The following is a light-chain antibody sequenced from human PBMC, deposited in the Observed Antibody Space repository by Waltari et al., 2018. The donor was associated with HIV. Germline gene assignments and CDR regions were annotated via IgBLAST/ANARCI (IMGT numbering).Light chain of an antibody. J-gene: IGLJ3*02. CDR1: ALPKQY. V-gene: IGLV3-25*03. CDR2: KDT. Sequence: SYELTQPPSVSVPPGQTARITCSGDALPKQYAHWYHQKPGQAPVLVIYKDTERPSGIPERFSGSSSGTTVTLTISGVQAEDEADYYCQSADSSGTWVFGGGTKLTVL. CDR3: QSADSSGTWV.